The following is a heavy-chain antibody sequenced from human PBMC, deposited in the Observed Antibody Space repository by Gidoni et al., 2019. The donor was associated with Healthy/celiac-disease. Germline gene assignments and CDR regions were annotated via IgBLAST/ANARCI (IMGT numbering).Heavy chain of an antibody. CDR3: ARIPIAAAGTSYFDY. CDR2: ICWDDDK. D-gene: IGHD6-13*01. V-gene: IGHV2-70*15. Sequence: QVTLRESGPALVNPTQTRTLTCTFSGFSLSTRGMCVSWIREPPGKALEWLSRICWDDDKYYIHSLKTRLTLSKDTSKNPVVLTMTNMDPVDTATYYCARIPIAAAGTSYFDYCGQGTLVTVSS. CDR1: GFSLSTRGMC. J-gene: IGHJ4*02.